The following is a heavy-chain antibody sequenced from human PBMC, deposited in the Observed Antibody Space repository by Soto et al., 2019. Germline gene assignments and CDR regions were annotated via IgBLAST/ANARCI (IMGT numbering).Heavy chain of an antibody. CDR2: INAGNGNT. D-gene: IGHD4-17*01. CDR1: GYTFTSYA. CDR3: ARLKVYGAYVQAYDY. V-gene: IGHV1-3*01. Sequence: QVQLVQSGAEVKKPGASAKVSCKASGYTFTSYAMHWVRQAPGQRLEWMGWINAGNGNTKYSQKFQGRVTITRDTSASTAYMELSSLRSEDTAVYYCARLKVYGAYVQAYDYWGQGTLVTVSS. J-gene: IGHJ4*02.